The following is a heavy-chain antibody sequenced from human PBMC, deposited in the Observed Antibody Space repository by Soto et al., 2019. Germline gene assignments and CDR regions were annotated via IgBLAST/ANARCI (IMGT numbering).Heavy chain of an antibody. D-gene: IGHD2-2*01. CDR1: GFTFSSYW. Sequence: GGSLRLSCAASGFTFSSYWMSWVRQAPGKGLEWVANIKQDGSEKYYVDSVKGRFTISRDNAKNSLYLQMNSLRAEDTAVYYRAGDSSSIVPVSWFAPWGQGTLVTVTS. J-gene: IGHJ5*02. CDR3: AGDSSSIVPVSWFAP. V-gene: IGHV3-7*01. CDR2: IKQDGSEK.